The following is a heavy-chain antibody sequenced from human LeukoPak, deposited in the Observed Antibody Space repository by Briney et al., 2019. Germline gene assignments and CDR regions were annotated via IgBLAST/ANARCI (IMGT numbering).Heavy chain of an antibody. J-gene: IGHJ5*02. CDR2: IYHSGST. CDR3: ARSRKKDWFDP. Sequence: SETLSLTCAVSGYSISSGYYWGWIRQPPGRGLVWIGSIYHSGSTYYNPSLKSRVTISVDTSKNQFSLKLSSVTAADTAVYYCARSRKKDWFDPWGQGTLVTVSS. CDR1: GYSISSGYY. V-gene: IGHV4-38-2*01.